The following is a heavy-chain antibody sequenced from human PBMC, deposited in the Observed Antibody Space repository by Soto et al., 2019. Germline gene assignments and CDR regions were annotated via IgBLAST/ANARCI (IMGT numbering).Heavy chain of an antibody. CDR3: ARDQGTRYDFWNGSYGMDV. CDR1: GGSISSYY. V-gene: IGHV4-59*01. Sequence: SGTLSLTCTVSGGSISSYYWSWIRQPPGKGLEWIGYIYYSGSTNYNPSLKSRVTISVDTSKNQFSLKLSSVTAADTAVYYCARDQGTRYDFWNGSYGMDVWGQGTTVTVSS. J-gene: IGHJ6*02. D-gene: IGHD3-3*01. CDR2: IYYSGST.